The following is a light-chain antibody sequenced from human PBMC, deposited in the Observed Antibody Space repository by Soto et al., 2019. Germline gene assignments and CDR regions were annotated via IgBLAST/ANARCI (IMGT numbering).Light chain of an antibody. J-gene: IGKJ3*01. V-gene: IGKV1-6*01. Sequence: AIQMTQSPSSLSASVGDRVTITCRASQHIGNDLGWYQQKPGQAPKLLIYAASSLQSGVPSRFSGRGSGTNFTLTISSLRPEDFATYYCLQDYSYPFTFGPGTEVDV. CDR1: QHIGND. CDR2: AAS. CDR3: LQDYSYPFT.